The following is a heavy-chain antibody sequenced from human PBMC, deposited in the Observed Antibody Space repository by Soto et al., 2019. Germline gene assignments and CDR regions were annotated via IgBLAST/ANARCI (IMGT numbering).Heavy chain of an antibody. J-gene: IGHJ5*02. D-gene: IGHD3-16*01. CDR3: ARMETFGSLNWFDT. CDR2: MNPGSGDT. CDR1: GYRLTNND. Sequence: XSVKVSCKASGYRLTNNDGIWVRQATGQGLEWMGWMNPGSGDTGYAQKFQGRVTMTRDISIATAYMELSSLRSDDTAIYYCARMETFGSLNWFDTWGQGTLVTFXS. V-gene: IGHV1-8*01.